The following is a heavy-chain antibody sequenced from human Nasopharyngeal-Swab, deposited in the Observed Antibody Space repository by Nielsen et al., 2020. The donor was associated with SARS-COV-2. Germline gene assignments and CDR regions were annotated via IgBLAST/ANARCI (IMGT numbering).Heavy chain of an antibody. CDR2: ISSSSSYI. CDR1: GFTFSSYS. V-gene: IGHV3-21*01. J-gene: IGHJ4*02. CDR3: ARSPYYDFWSDYYTSFDY. D-gene: IGHD3-3*01. Sequence: GESLKISCAASGFTFSSYSMNWVRQAPGKGLEWVSSISSSSSYIYYANSVKGRFTISRDNAKNSLYLQMNGLRAEDTAVYYCARSPYYDFWSDYYTSFDYWGQGTLVTVSS.